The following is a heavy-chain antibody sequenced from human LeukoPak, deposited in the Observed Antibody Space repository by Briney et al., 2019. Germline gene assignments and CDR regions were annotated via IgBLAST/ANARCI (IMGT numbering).Heavy chain of an antibody. D-gene: IGHD3-10*01. CDR1: GGTFSSYT. J-gene: IGHJ4*02. Sequence: GSSVKVSCKASGGTFSSYTISWVRQAPGQGLEWMGRIIPILGIANYAQKFQGRVTITADKSTSTAYMELSSLRSEDTAVYYCARRTRSGSLYYWGQGTLVTVSS. CDR3: ARRTRSGSLYY. CDR2: IIPILGIA. V-gene: IGHV1-69*02.